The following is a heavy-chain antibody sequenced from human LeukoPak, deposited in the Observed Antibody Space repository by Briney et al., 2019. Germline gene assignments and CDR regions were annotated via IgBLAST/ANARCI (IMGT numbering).Heavy chain of an antibody. V-gene: IGHV4-34*01. J-gene: IGHJ6*02. Sequence: SETLSLTCAVYGGSFSGYYWSWIRQPPGKGLEWIGEINHSGSTNYNPSLKSRVTISVATSKNQFSLKLSSVTAADTAVYYCARGRGVPASYYYYGMDVWGQGTTVTVSS. D-gene: IGHD2-2*01. CDR3: ARGRGVPASYYYYGMDV. CDR1: GGSFSGYY. CDR2: INHSGST.